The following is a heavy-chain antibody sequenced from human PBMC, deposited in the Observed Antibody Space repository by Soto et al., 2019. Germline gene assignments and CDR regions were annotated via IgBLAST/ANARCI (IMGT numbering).Heavy chain of an antibody. J-gene: IGHJ6*02. CDR1: GFTFSSYW. V-gene: IGHV3-7*01. Sequence: PGGSLRLSCAASGFTFSSYWMSWVRQAPGKGLEWVANIKQDGSEKYYVDSVKGRFTISRDNAKNSLYLQMNSLRAEDTAVYYCARAREGSGWFKYYYYYGMDVWGQGTTVTVSS. D-gene: IGHD6-19*01. CDR2: IKQDGSEK. CDR3: ARAREGSGWFKYYYYYGMDV.